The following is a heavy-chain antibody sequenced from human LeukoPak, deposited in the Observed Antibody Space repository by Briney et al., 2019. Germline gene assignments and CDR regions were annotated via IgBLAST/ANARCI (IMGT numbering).Heavy chain of an antibody. Sequence: SETLSLTCTVSGGSISSGGYYWSWIRQHPGKGLEGIGYIYYSGSTYYNPSFRSRITITVDTSKNQFSLKLSSVTAADTAVYYCARGTYDYDYYYMDVWGKGTTVTVSS. CDR2: IYYSGST. CDR1: GGSISSGGYY. D-gene: IGHD2-2*01. J-gene: IGHJ6*03. V-gene: IGHV4-31*03. CDR3: ARGTYDYDYYYMDV.